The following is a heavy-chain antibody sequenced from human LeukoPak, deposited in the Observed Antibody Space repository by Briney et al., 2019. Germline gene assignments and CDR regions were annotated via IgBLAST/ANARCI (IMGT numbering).Heavy chain of an antibody. CDR3: GSSTVHYYNYGMDV. CDR2: VYSNDDT. J-gene: IGHJ6*02. CDR1: GFIVSSKY. D-gene: IGHD2-21*02. Sequence: SGGSLRLSCAASGFIVSSKYMSWVRQAPGKGLEWVSTVYSNDDTYYADPVKGRLSISRDKSKNTLYLQMNSLRAEDTAVYYCGSSTVHYYNYGMDVWGQGATVTVSS. V-gene: IGHV3-53*01.